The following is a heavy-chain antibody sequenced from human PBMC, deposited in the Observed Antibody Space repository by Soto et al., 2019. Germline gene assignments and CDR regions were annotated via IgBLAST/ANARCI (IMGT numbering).Heavy chain of an antibody. CDR2: ISYDGSNK. D-gene: IGHD5-12*01. CDR3: AKDLGMATKRPRYYFDY. V-gene: IGHV3-30*18. J-gene: IGHJ4*02. Sequence: PGGSLRLSCAASGFTFSSYGMHWVRQAPGKGLEWVAVISYDGSNKYYADSVKGRFTISRDNSKNTLYLQMNSLRAEDTAVYYCAKDLGMATKRPRYYFDYWGQGTLVTVYS. CDR1: GFTFSSYG.